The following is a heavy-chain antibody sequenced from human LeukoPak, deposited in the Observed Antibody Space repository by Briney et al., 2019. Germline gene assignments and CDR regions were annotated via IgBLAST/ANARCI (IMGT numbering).Heavy chain of an antibody. CDR2: IKQDGSEK. J-gene: IGHJ2*01. CDR1: GFTLSTYW. CDR3: ARAEWSNWYFDL. Sequence: GGSLRLSCAASGFTLSTYWMNWVGQAPGKGLEWVANIKQDGSEKYYVDSVKGRFTLSRDSAKNSLYLQMNSLRAEDTAVYYCARAEWSNWYFDLWGSGTLVTVSS. V-gene: IGHV3-7*03. D-gene: IGHD3-3*01.